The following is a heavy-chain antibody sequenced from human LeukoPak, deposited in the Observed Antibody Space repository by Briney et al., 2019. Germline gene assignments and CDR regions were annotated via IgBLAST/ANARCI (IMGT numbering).Heavy chain of an antibody. J-gene: IGHJ4*02. D-gene: IGHD3-3*01. V-gene: IGHV3-48*03. CDR3: ASWAGNTQSNSWSGPFDY. Sequence: GGSLRLSCAVSGLTFSNFKMNWVRQAPGKGLEWVSYISGSGRTTFYADSVKGRFTISRDNAKNSLYLQMSSLRVEDTAVYHCASWAGNTQSNSWSGPFDYWGQGTLVTVSS. CDR1: GLTFSNFK. CDR2: ISGSGRTT.